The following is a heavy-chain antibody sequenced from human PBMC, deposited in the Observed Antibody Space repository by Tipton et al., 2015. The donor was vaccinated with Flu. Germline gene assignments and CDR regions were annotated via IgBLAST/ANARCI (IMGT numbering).Heavy chain of an antibody. CDR2: ISISAFNT. CDR1: GFIFSSYE. Sequence: SLRLSCAASGFIFSSYEMSWVRQAPGKGLEWVSRISISAFNTYYADSVRGRFTISRDNAKYSLYLQMNILRAEDTAVYYCARFLGYCSGGSCYSTDSRYGMDVWGQGTTVTVS. D-gene: IGHD2-15*01. CDR3: ARFLGYCSGGSCYSTDSRYGMDV. V-gene: IGHV3-48*03. J-gene: IGHJ6*02.